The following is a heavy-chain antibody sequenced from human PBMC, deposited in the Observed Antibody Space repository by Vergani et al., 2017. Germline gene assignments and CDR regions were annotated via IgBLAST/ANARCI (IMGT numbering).Heavy chain of an antibody. D-gene: IGHD6-13*01. CDR1: GGTFSSYT. CDR2: IIPILGIA. V-gene: IGHV1-69*02. CDR3: AGVPPGAAGMGEATRDY. J-gene: IGHJ4*02. Sequence: QVQLVQSGAEVKKPGSSVKVSCKASGGTFSSYTISWVRQAPGQGLEWMGRIIPILGIANYAQKFQGRVTITADKSTSTAYMELSSLRSEDTAVYYCAGVPPGAAGMGEATRDYWGQGTLVTVSS.